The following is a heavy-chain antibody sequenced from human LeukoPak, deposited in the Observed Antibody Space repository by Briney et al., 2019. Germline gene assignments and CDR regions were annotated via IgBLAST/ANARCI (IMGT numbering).Heavy chain of an antibody. V-gene: IGHV3-64D*06. CDR1: GFTFSVHT. CDR3: VKGARAGVFDC. Sequence: HAGGSLRLSCSASGFTFSVHTMHWVRQAPGKGLEYLSGLSNRGDSTYYADSVKGRFTISRDNSKNMVYLQMSSLRADDTALYYCVKGARAGVFDCWGQGTLVTVTS. CDR2: LSNRGDST. D-gene: IGHD6-25*01. J-gene: IGHJ4*02.